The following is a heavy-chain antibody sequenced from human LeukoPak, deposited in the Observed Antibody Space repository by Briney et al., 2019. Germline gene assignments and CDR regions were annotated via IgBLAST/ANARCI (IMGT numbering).Heavy chain of an antibody. Sequence: GGSLRLSCAASGFIFSSYGMHWVRQAPGKGLEWVAFIRYDGRNKYYADSVKGRFTISRDNSKNTLYLQMNSLRAEDTAVYYCAKSRGRFLEWLLWDLVNFDYWGQGTLVTVSS. D-gene: IGHD3-3*01. J-gene: IGHJ4*02. CDR3: AKSRGRFLEWLLWDLVNFDY. V-gene: IGHV3-30*02. CDR2: IRYDGRNK. CDR1: GFIFSSYG.